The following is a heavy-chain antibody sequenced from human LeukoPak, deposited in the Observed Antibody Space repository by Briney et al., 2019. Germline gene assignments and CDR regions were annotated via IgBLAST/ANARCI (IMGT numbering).Heavy chain of an antibody. CDR2: ISSSSSYI. Sequence: GGSLRLSCAASGFTFSSYAMNWVRQAPGKGLEWVSSISSSSSYIYYADSLKGRFTISRDNAKNSLYLQMNSLRAEDTAVYYCARVWNSSPYYYYYGMDVWGQGTTVTVSS. D-gene: IGHD6-6*01. J-gene: IGHJ6*02. V-gene: IGHV3-21*01. CDR1: GFTFSSYA. CDR3: ARVWNSSPYYYYYGMDV.